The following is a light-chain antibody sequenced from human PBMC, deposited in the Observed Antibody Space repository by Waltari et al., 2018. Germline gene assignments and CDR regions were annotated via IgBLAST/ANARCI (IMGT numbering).Light chain of an antibody. V-gene: IGKV1-NL1*01. CDR3: QQYESTPRT. CDR2: AAS. CDR1: QGLSNS. Sequence: IQMPQSPSSLSASVAARLPITCRASQGLSNSLAWYQQKPGKAPKLLLYAASRLESGVTSRLSGSGAGTDYTLTISSLKTEDFATYYCQQYESTPRTFGQGTKVEIK. J-gene: IGKJ1*01.